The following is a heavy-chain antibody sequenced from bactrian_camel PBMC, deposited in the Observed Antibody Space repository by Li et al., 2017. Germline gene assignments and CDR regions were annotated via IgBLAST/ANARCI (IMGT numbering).Heavy chain of an antibody. CDR1: GYTYSNYC. D-gene: IGHD5*01. J-gene: IGHJ4*01. V-gene: IGHV3S28*01. CDR2: IDTHDIP. CDR3: AATTDCYPSPEYNY. Sequence: QLVESGGGSVQAGGSLRLTCAASGYTYSNYCMGWFRQALGKELEEVATIDTHDIPSYTDAVKGRFTISKDNANNTLLLQMNTLNPENTAMSYCAATTDCYPSPEYNYWGQGTQVTVS.